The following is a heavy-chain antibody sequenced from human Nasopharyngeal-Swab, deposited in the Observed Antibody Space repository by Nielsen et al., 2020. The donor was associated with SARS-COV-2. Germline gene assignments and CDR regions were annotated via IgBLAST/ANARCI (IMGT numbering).Heavy chain of an antibody. CDR1: GGSISSSSYY. Sequence: SETLSLTCTVSGGSISSSSYYWGWIRQSPGKGLEWIGSIYYSGSTYYNPSLKSRVTISVDTSKNQFSLKLSSVTAADTAVYYCARHEARGSEVLLLWFGELAHTPDPSFDPWGQGTLVTVSS. CDR3: ARHEARGSEVLLLWFGELAHTPDPSFDP. CDR2: IYYSGST. V-gene: IGHV4-39*01. J-gene: IGHJ5*02. D-gene: IGHD3-10*01.